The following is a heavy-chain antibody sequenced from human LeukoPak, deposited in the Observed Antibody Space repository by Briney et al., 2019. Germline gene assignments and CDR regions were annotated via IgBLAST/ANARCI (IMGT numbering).Heavy chain of an antibody. CDR2: IGTTGDT. CDR1: GFTISSYD. J-gene: IGHJ4*02. D-gene: IGHD3-16*02. CDR3: ARAFGGVIAN. Sequence: GGSLRLSCAASGFTISSYDMHWVRQATGKGLEWVSAIGTTGDTYYPGSVKGRFTISRENAKNSLYLQMNSLRAGDTAVYYCARAFGGVIANWGQGTLVTVSS. V-gene: IGHV3-13*01.